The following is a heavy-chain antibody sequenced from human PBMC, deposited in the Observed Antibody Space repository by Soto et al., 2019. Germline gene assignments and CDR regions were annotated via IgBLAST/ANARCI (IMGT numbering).Heavy chain of an antibody. CDR3: ATATATGGAPFDI. CDR2: ILVGGST. D-gene: IGHD1-26*01. J-gene: IGHJ3*02. V-gene: IGHV3-23*01. CDR1: GFSCSSDY. Sequence: GGSLRLSCAASGFSCSSDYMSCVRQAPGKGLEWVSTILVGGSTHYEDSVKGRFTISRDGSKNTVYLQMNSLTAGDTAVYYCATATATGGAPFDICAQATMVNVS.